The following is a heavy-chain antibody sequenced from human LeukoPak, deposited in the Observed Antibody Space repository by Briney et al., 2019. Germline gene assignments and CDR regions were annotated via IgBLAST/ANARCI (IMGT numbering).Heavy chain of an antibody. J-gene: IGHJ6*02. CDR2: NKSKTDDGTR. CDR3: TTVSSSLLYDILTGYYAMGGMHV. Sequence: GVSHRLLCAASGLIYSNAWMRWVRHGPGKGLEWVSRNKSKTDDGTREYAAPVIGRFTISRDDSKNTLYLQMNSLKTEDTAVYYCTTVSSSLLYDILTGYYAMGGMHVWGQGTTVTVSS. CDR1: GLIYSNAW. D-gene: IGHD3-9*01. V-gene: IGHV3-15*01.